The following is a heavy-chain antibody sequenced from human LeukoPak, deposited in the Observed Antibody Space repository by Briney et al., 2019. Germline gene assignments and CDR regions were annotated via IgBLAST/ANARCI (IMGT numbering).Heavy chain of an antibody. D-gene: IGHD6-13*01. Sequence: NPGGSLGLSCAASGFTFSDEYMSWIRQAPGKGLEWISCVSNSGSTIYYADSVKGRFTISRDNVKNSLYLQMNSLRVEDTAVYYCARDGAYSASNIWGQGTMVAVSS. J-gene: IGHJ3*02. CDR1: GFTFSDEY. CDR3: ARDGAYSASNI. V-gene: IGHV3-11*01. CDR2: VSNSGSTI.